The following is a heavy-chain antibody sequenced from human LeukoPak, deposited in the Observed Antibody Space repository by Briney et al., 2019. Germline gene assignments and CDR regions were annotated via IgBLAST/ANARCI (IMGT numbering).Heavy chain of an antibody. D-gene: IGHD1-7*01. V-gene: IGHV3-7*01. CDR1: GFTFSSYW. CDR3: ASTWNYLYFDY. CDR2: IKRDGSEE. J-gene: IGHJ4*02. Sequence: GGSLRLSCAGSGFTFSSYWMSWVRQAPGKGLEWVASIKRDGSEEYYVDSVKGRFTISRDNAKNSVYLQMNSLRAEDTAVYYCASTWNYLYFDYSGQGTLVTASS.